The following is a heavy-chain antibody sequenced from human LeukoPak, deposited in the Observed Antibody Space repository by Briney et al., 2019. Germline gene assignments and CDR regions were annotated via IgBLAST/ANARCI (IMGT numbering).Heavy chain of an antibody. J-gene: IGHJ4*02. D-gene: IGHD4-17*01. CDR2: IIPIFGTA. V-gene: IGHV1-69*06. CDR1: GYTFTGYY. CDR3: ATIRRGGYGDYNHYFDY. Sequence: ASVKVSCKASGYTFTGYYMHWVRQAPGQGLEWMGWIIPIFGTANYAQKFQGRVTITADKSTSTAYMELSSLRSEDTAVYYCATIRRGGYGDYNHYFDYWGQGTLVTVSS.